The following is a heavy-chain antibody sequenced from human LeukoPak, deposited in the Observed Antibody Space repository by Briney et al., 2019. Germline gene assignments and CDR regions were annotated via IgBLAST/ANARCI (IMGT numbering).Heavy chain of an antibody. D-gene: IGHD2-2*01. CDR3: ARVRDCSSTSCPTG. CDR2: INPNSGGT. V-gene: IGHV1-2*02. CDR1: GYTFTNYA. J-gene: IGHJ4*02. Sequence: ASVKVSCKASGYTFTNYAMHWVRQAPGQGLEWMGWINPNSGGTNYAQKFQGRVTMTRDTSISTAYMELSRLRSDDTAVYYCARVRDCSSTSCPTGWGQGTLVTVSS.